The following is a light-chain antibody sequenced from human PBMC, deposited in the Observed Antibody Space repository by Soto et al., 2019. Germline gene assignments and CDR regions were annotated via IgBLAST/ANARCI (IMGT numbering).Light chain of an antibody. V-gene: IGKV1-39*01. CDR1: QSISSY. J-gene: IGKJ4*01. CDR3: QQCYSIPQS. CDR2: AAS. Sequence: DLPITQATYSLSASVEDGVIIICRASQSISSYLNWYQQKPGKAPKLLIYAASSLQSGAPSRFSGSGSGTDFTLTICRLQPEDFATYYCQQCYSIPQSFGGRSKVEI.